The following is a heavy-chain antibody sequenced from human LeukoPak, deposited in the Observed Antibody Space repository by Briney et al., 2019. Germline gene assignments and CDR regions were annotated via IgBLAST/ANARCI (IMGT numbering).Heavy chain of an antibody. Sequence: PGGSLRLSCAAFGFSFRTYAMSWVRQAPGKGLEWVSAISDNGGRTYYADSVKGRFTISRDNSKNTLFVQMNSLRAEDTAVYYCAREYDSSWPSWGQGTLVTVSS. CDR3: AREYDSSWPS. D-gene: IGHD3-22*01. CDR2: ISDNGGRT. CDR1: GFSFRTYA. V-gene: IGHV3-23*01. J-gene: IGHJ5*02.